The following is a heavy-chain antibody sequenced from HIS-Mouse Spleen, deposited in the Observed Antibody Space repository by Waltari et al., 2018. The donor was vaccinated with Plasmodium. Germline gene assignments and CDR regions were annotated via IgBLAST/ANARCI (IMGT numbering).Heavy chain of an antibody. D-gene: IGHD6-19*01. V-gene: IGHV4-34*01. Sequence: QVQLQQWGAGLLKPSETLSLTCAVYGESFSGYYWSWIRQPPGTGLEWIGEINHSGSTNYNPSLKSRVTISVDTSKNQFSLKLSSVTAADTAVYYCARGPGYSSGWYYFDYWGQGTLVTVSS. J-gene: IGHJ4*02. CDR3: ARGPGYSSGWYYFDY. CDR2: INHSGST. CDR1: GESFSGYY.